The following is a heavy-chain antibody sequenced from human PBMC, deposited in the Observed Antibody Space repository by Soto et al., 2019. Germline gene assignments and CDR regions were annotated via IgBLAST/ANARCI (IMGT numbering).Heavy chain of an antibody. Sequence: GGSLRLSCVASGFTFSSYALHWVRQAPGKGLEWVAVTSYDGSNKYYADSVEGRLTISRDNSKNTLYLQTSSLTTEDTAMYYCARDWETSATGLIDSWGQGTLVTVSS. CDR1: GFTFSSYA. CDR3: ARDWETSATGLIDS. V-gene: IGHV3-30-3*01. CDR2: TSYDGSNK. J-gene: IGHJ4*02. D-gene: IGHD3-9*01.